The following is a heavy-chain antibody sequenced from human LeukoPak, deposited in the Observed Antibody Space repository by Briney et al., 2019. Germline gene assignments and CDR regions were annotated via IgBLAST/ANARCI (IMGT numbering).Heavy chain of an antibody. CDR2: IYYSGST. D-gene: IGHD4-17*01. J-gene: IGHJ6*02. V-gene: IGHV4-59*08. Sequence: SETLSLTCTVSGGSISSYYWSWIRQPPGKGLEWLGYIYYSGSTNYNPSLKSRVTISVDTSKNQFSLKLSSVTAADTAVYYCARLTTVTAYYYYYGMDVWGQGTTVTVSS. CDR3: ARLTTVTAYYYYYGMDV. CDR1: GGSISSYY.